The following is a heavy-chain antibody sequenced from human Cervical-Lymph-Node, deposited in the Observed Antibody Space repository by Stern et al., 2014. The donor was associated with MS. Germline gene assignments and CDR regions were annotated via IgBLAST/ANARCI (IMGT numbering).Heavy chain of an antibody. CDR2: INGDGTVS. J-gene: IGHJ4*02. CDR3: ASAYRAS. Sequence: EVQLVESGGGIVQPGGSLMISCVASGFNFRTYWMHWVRQGPGKGLEWVSRINGDGTVSTYADSVRGRFTISRNNDNNTMSLQLDNLRVEDTAIYYCASAYRASWGQGTLVTVST. V-gene: IGHV3-74*02. D-gene: IGHD1-1*01. CDR1: GFNFRTYW.